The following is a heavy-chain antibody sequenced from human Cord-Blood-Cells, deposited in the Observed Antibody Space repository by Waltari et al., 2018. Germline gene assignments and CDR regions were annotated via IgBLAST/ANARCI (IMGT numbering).Heavy chain of an antibody. CDR1: GFTFSSYG. Sequence: QVQLVESGGGVVQPGRSLRLSCAASGFTFSSYGMHWVRQAPGKGLEWVAVIWYDGSKKYYADSGKGRFTISRDNSKNTLYLQMNSLRAEDTAVYYCAILEYSSSSAYYYYMDVWGKGTTVTVSS. D-gene: IGHD6-6*01. CDR2: IWYDGSKK. CDR3: AILEYSSSSAYYYYMDV. V-gene: IGHV3-33*01. J-gene: IGHJ6*03.